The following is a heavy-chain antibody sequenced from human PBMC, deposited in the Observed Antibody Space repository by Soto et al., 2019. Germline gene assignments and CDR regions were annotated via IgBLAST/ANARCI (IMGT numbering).Heavy chain of an antibody. J-gene: IGHJ3*02. Sequence: ASVKVSCKASGYTFTSYYMHWVRQAPGQGLEWMGIINPSGGSTSYAQKFQGRVTMTRDASTSTVYMELSSLRSEDTAVYYCARDPASIAARPDAFDIWGQGTMVTVSS. D-gene: IGHD6-6*01. CDR1: GYTFTSYY. CDR3: ARDPASIAARPDAFDI. V-gene: IGHV1-46*01. CDR2: INPSGGST.